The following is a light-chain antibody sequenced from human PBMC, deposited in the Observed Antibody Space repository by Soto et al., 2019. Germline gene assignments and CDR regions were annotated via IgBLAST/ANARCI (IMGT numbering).Light chain of an antibody. CDR1: QSVSSSY. Sequence: EIVLTQSPGTLSLSPGERATLSCRASQSVSSSYLDWYQQKPGQAPRLLSYGASSRATGIPDRFSGSGSGTDFTLTISRLEPEDFAVYYCQQYGSSPGFTFGPGTKVDIK. V-gene: IGKV3-20*01. J-gene: IGKJ3*01. CDR2: GAS. CDR3: QQYGSSPGFT.